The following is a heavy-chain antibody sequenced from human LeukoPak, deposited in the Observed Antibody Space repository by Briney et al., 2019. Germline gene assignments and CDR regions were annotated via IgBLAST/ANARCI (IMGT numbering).Heavy chain of an antibody. J-gene: IGHJ6*03. D-gene: IGHD3-10*01. CDR3: ARAMSGGSGENYYYYYMDV. V-gene: IGHV1-69*13. CDR2: IIPIFGTA. Sequence: SVKVSCKASGYTFTGYYMHWVRQAPGQGLEWMGGIIPIFGTANYAQKFQGRVTITADESTSTAYMELSSLRSEDTAVYYCARAMSGGSGENYYYYYMDVWGKGTTVTISS. CDR1: GYTFTGYY.